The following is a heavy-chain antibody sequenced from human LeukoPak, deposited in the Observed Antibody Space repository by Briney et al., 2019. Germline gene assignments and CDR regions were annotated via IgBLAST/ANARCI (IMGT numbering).Heavy chain of an antibody. J-gene: IGHJ4*02. CDR3: ARRYSDSQIDY. Sequence: GDSLKISCQASGYIFSIYWIAWVRQMPGRGLEWMGIIYPADSDTRYSPSFQGQVTISADKSIGTAYMQWSSLKASDTAMYYCARRYSDSQIDYWGQGTLVTVSS. V-gene: IGHV5-51*01. CDR2: IYPADSDT. CDR1: GYIFSIYW. D-gene: IGHD4-11*01.